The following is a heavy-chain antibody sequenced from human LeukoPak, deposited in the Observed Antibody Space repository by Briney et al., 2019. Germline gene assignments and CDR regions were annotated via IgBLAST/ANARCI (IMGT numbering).Heavy chain of an antibody. J-gene: IGHJ5*02. V-gene: IGHV4-39*07. CDR2: IYHDGNT. Sequence: SETLSLTCSVLGGSISSSSYYWGWIRQSPGKGLVWIASIYHDGNTFYNPSLKSRVAISVDTAKSQVSLRLRSVTAADTAVYYCAETNTQDWFDPWGQGTLVTVSS. CDR3: AETNTQDWFDP. CDR1: GGSISSSSYY. D-gene: IGHD1-7*01.